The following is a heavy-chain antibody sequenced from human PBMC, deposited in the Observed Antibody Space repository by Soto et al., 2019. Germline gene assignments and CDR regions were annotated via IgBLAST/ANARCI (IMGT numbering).Heavy chain of an antibody. J-gene: IGHJ4*02. CDR2: IIPFFGTP. CDR3: ARDKGAYYSHLVY. CDR1: GATFSSYA. Sequence: QVLLVQSGAEVKKPGSSVKVSCKLSGATFSSYAMSWVRQAPGQGLEWIGGIIPFFGTPNYPQKFQGRVTITADTSTATSYRELSSLRSDDTAVYYCARDKGAYYSHLVYWGQGTLVTVSS. V-gene: IGHV1-69*06. D-gene: IGHD3-22*01.